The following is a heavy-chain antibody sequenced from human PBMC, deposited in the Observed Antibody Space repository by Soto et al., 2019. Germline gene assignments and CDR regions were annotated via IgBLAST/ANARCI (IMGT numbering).Heavy chain of an antibody. V-gene: IGHV3-48*02. Sequence: EVQLVESGGALVQPGGSLRLSCAASGFRFSIYSMNWVRQAPGKGLEWSAYITSDTKTIKYGDSVKGRFTISRDNAKNSVYLQMNSLSDEDTAVYYCARSVEGHFDYWGPGTVVTVSS. CDR2: ITSDTKTI. CDR1: GFRFSIYS. D-gene: IGHD6-19*01. CDR3: ARSVEGHFDY. J-gene: IGHJ4*02.